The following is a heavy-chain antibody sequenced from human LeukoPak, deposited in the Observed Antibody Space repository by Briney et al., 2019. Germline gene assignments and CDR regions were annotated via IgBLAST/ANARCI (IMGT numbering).Heavy chain of an antibody. J-gene: IGHJ6*03. CDR3: ARTTEGGYTYDYFYYYYMDV. CDR2: IYYSGGT. V-gene: IGHV4-59*01. Sequence: TASETLSLTCAVYIGSFSGYHWSWVRQPPGKGLEWIGYIYYSGGTNYNPSLKSRISISVDTSKNQFSLKLSSVTAADTAVYYCARTTEGGYTYDYFYYYYMDVWGKGTTVTISS. CDR1: IGSFSGYH. D-gene: IGHD5-18*01.